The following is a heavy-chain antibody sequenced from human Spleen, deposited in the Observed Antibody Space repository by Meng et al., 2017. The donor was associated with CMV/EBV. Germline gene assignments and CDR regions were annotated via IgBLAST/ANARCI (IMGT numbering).Heavy chain of an antibody. CDR1: GFAFSTYW. D-gene: IGHD5-12*01. CDR3: ARDKGPAYRNSGYDYVGL. J-gene: IGHJ4*02. Sequence: GSLRLSCAASGFAFSTYWMNWVRQVPGKGLVWVALIYSDGSSSRYADSVKGRFTISRDNAKNTVYLQMNSLRAEDTAVYYCARDKGPAYRNSGYDYVGLWGPGTWVTVSS. V-gene: IGHV3-74*01. CDR2: IYSDGSSS.